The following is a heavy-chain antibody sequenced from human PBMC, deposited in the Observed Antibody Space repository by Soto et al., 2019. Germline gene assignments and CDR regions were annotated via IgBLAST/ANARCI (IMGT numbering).Heavy chain of an antibody. CDR1: GFTFSRYV. J-gene: IGHJ4*02. Sequence: EVQLLESGGDLVQPGGSLRLSCGASGFTFSRYVMSWVRQAPGKGLEWVSSISGSGAGTYYADSVQGRFTISRDNSKNTLFLQMNSVRAEDTALYYCAKGDAVPPGPEWGQGTLVTVSS. CDR3: AKGDAVPPGPE. CDR2: ISGSGAGT. V-gene: IGHV3-23*01. D-gene: IGHD1-26*01.